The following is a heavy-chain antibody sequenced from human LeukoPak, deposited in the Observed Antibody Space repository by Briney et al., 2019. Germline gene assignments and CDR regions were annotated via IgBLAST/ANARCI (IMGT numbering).Heavy chain of an antibody. Sequence: SETLSLTCTVSGGSISSYYWSWIRQPPGKGVEWIGFIYYSGSTHYKPSLKSRVTISVDTSKNQFSLKLSSVTAADTAVYYCASTTVTTSVIWFDPWGQGTLVTVSS. J-gene: IGHJ5*02. CDR2: IYYSGST. D-gene: IGHD4-17*01. CDR3: ASTTVTTSVIWFDP. V-gene: IGHV4-59*01. CDR1: GGSISSYY.